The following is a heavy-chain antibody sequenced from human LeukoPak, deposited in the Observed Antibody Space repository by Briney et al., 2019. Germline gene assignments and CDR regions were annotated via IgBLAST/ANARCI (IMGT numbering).Heavy chain of an antibody. D-gene: IGHD4-11*01. J-gene: IGHJ6*03. Sequence: PSETLSLTCTVSGGSISSYYWSWIRQPPGKGLEWIGYIYYSGSTNYKPSLKSRVTISVDTSENHFSLKLSSVTAADTAVYYCARDGGYSNPYYYYYYYMDFWGKGTTVTVSS. V-gene: IGHV4-59*12. CDR1: GGSISSYY. CDR2: IYYSGST. CDR3: ARDGGYSNPYYYYYYYMDF.